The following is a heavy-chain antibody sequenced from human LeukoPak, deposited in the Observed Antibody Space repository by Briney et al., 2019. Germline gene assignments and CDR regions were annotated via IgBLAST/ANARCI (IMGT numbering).Heavy chain of an antibody. D-gene: IGHD6-6*01. Sequence: GESLQISCQDSGTTFTTSLIVWVRQLPGKGLEGMGIIYPGDSYTKYSPSFQGQVTISADKSISTAYLQWSSLKASDTAIYYCARPKYSSSLAFDYWGQGTPVTISS. CDR1: GTTFTTSL. J-gene: IGHJ4*02. V-gene: IGHV5-51*01. CDR2: IYPGDSYT. CDR3: ARPKYSSSLAFDY.